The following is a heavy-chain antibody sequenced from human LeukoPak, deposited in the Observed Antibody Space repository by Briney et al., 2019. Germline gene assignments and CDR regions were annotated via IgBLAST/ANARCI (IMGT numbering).Heavy chain of an antibody. Sequence: GGSLRLSCAASGFTFSSYGMHWVRQAPGKGLEWVAFIRYDGSNKYYADSVKGRFTISRDNSKNTLYLQMNSLRAEDTAVYYCAKDWYYYDSSGYSFFDYWGQGTLVTVSS. CDR2: IRYDGSNK. CDR3: AKDWYYYDSSGYSFFDY. V-gene: IGHV3-30*02. D-gene: IGHD3-22*01. J-gene: IGHJ4*02. CDR1: GFTFSSYG.